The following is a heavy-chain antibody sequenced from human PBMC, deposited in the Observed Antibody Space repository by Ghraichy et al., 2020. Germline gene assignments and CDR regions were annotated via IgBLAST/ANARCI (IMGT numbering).Heavy chain of an antibody. CDR1: GGSFSGYY. V-gene: IGHV4-34*01. CDR3: ARAAAMVPRNDY. D-gene: IGHD5-18*01. J-gene: IGHJ4*02. Sequence: GSLRLSCAVYGGSFSGYYWSWIRQSPGKGLEWIGEINHSGSTNYNPSLKSRVTISVDTSKNQFSLKLSSVTAADTAVYYCARAAAMVPRNDYWGQGTLVTVSS. CDR2: INHSGST.